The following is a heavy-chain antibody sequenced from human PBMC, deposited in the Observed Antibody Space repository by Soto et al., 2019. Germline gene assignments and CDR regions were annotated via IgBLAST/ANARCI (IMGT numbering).Heavy chain of an antibody. CDR1: GYTFTGYY. J-gene: IGHJ4*02. CDR3: ARDVYGSGSYYNSGFDY. Sequence: QVQLVQSGAEVKKPGASVKVSCKASGYTFTGYYMHWVRQAPGQGLEWMGWINPNSGGTNYAQKFQGRVTMTRYTSICTAYMELSRLRSDDTAVYYCARDVYGSGSYYNSGFDYWGQGTLVTVSS. V-gene: IGHV1-2*02. CDR2: INPNSGGT. D-gene: IGHD3-10*01.